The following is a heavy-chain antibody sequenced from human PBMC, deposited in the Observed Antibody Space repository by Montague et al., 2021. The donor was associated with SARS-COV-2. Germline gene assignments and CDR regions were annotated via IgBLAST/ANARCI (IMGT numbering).Heavy chain of an antibody. V-gene: IGHV2-5*02. CDR1: GFSLNASGVG. Sequence: PALVKPTQTLTLTCTFSGFSLNASGVGVGWIRQPPGKALEWLASIYWDDDKRYSPSLKTRLTITMDTSKSQVVLRMINVDPVDTATYYCAHSPIERGFWGQGTLVTVSS. D-gene: IGHD5-24*01. J-gene: IGHJ4*02. CDR3: AHSPIERGF. CDR2: IYWDDDK.